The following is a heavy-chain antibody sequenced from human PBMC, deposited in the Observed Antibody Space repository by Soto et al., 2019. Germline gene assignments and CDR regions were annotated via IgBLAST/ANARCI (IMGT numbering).Heavy chain of an antibody. CDR2: IYYSGST. Sequence: SETLSLTCTVSGGSISSYYWSWIRQPPGKGLEWIGYIYYSGSTNYNPSLKSRVTISVDTSKNQFSLKLRSVTAADTAIYYCARHMSTHMAARPNAADYWGQGTLVTVSS. J-gene: IGHJ4*02. CDR1: GGSISSYY. D-gene: IGHD6-6*01. V-gene: IGHV4-59*08. CDR3: ARHMSTHMAARPNAADY.